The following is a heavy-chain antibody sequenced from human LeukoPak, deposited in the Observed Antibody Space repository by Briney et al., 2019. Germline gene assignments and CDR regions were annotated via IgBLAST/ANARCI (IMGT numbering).Heavy chain of an antibody. CDR2: ISSSSSYI. J-gene: IGHJ4*02. CDR1: GFTFSSYS. CDR3: ARHPDPDYYDSSGYPFDY. D-gene: IGHD3-22*01. V-gene: IGHV3-21*01. Sequence: GGSLRLSCAASGFTFSSYSMNWVRQAPGKGLEWVSSISSSSSYIYYADSVKGRFTISRDNAKNSLYLQMNSLRAEDTAVYYCARHPDPDYYDSSGYPFDYWGQGTLVTVSS.